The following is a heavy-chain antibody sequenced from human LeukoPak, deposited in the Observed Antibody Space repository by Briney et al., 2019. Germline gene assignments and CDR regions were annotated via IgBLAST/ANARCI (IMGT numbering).Heavy chain of an antibody. J-gene: IGHJ6*02. CDR3: ARNHIVVVPAARRNYYGMDV. Sequence: SETLSLTCTVSGGSISGFYWSWIRQPPGKGLQWIGYIYSSGATNYNPSLKSRVTISVDTSKNQFSLKLSSVTAADTAVYYCARNHIVVVPAARRNYYGMDVWGQGTTVTVSS. CDR2: IYSSGAT. D-gene: IGHD2-2*01. CDR1: GGSISGFY. V-gene: IGHV4-59*12.